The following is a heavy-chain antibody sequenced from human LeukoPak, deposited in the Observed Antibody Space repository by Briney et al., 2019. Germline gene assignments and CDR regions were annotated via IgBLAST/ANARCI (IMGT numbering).Heavy chain of an antibody. CDR1: GFTFSSYW. V-gene: IGHV3-74*01. CDR3: ARVPGGNSYYYYMDV. Sequence: GGSLRLSCAASGFTFSSYWMHWVRQAPGRGLVWVSRINSDGSSTSYADSVKGRFTISRDNAKNTLYLQMNSLRAEDTAVYYCARVPGGNSYYYYMDVWGKGTTVTVSS. CDR2: INSDGSST. D-gene: IGHD2-15*01. J-gene: IGHJ6*03.